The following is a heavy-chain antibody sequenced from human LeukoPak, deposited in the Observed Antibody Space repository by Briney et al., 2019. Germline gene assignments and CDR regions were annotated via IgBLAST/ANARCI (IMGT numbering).Heavy chain of an antibody. V-gene: IGHV1-2*02. J-gene: IGHJ4*02. CDR1: GYTFTIYY. CDR3: ARDRGYSGYEHFDY. D-gene: IGHD5-12*01. CDR2: INPNTGGT. Sequence: GASVKDSCKASGYTFTIYYMHWVRQAPGQGLEWMGWINPNTGGTNYAQKFQGRVTMTRDTSISTAYMELSRLRSDDTAVYYCARDRGYSGYEHFDYWGQGTLVTVSS.